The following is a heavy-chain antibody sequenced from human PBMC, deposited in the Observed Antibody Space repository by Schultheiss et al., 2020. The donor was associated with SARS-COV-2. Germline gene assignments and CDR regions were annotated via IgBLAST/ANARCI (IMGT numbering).Heavy chain of an antibody. V-gene: IGHV4-61*01. CDR2: IYYSGST. D-gene: IGHD3-3*01. Sequence: SQTLSLTCAVSGDSVSSASYYWNWVRQSPGKGLEWIGYIYYSGSTNYNPSLKSRVTISVDTSKNQFSLKLSSVTAADTAVYYCARVDFLLAFDIWGQGTMVTVSS. J-gene: IGHJ3*02. CDR3: ARVDFLLAFDI. CDR1: GDSVSSASYY.